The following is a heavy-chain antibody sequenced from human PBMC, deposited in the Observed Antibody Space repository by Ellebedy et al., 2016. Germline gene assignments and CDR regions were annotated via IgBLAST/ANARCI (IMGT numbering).Heavy chain of an antibody. D-gene: IGHD6-19*01. V-gene: IGHV4-59*01. CDR3: ARVSQWLDLFDY. J-gene: IGHJ4*02. CDR2: IYYSGST. CDR1: GGSISSYY. Sequence: SETLSLTXTVSGGSISSYYWSWIRQPPGKGLEWIGYIYYSGSTNYNPSLKSRVTISVDTSKNQFSLKLSSVTAADTAVYYCARVSQWLDLFDYWGQGTLVTVSS.